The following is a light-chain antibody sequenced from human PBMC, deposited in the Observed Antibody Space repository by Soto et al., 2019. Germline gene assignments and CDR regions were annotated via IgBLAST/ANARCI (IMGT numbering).Light chain of an antibody. Sequence: DIQISQSPPSLSSSLLDIVSITCRASESIGSYLNWYQQKPGRAPKLLIYAASRLQSGVPSRFSGSGSETDFTLTIRSLQFEDSATYFCQQSYSPPRTFGLGTKVDIK. CDR1: ESIGSY. CDR3: QQSYSPPRT. V-gene: IGKV1-39*01. CDR2: AAS. J-gene: IGKJ3*01.